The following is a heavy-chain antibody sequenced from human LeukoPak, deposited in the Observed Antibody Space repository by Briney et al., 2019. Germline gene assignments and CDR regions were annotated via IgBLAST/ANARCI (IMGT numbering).Heavy chain of an antibody. CDR3: AKDEIVVVPAASDY. CDR2: ISGSGGST. J-gene: IGHJ4*02. V-gene: IGHV3-23*01. D-gene: IGHD2-2*01. Sequence: GGPLRLSCAASGFTFSSYAMSWVRQAPGKGLEWVSAISGSGGSTYYADSVKGRFTISRDNSKNTLYLQMNSLRAEDTAVYYCAKDEIVVVPAASDYWGQGTLVTVSS. CDR1: GFTFSSYA.